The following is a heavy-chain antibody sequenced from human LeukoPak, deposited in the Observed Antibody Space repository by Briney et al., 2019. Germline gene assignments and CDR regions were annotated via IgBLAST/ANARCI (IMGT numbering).Heavy chain of an antibody. V-gene: IGHV4-59*01. CDR1: GGSITRYN. Sequence: SETLSPTCTVSGGSITRYNTGSIPQPPGKGLEWIGYIYYRGSTNYNPSLKSRVTISVDTSKNQFSLKLSSVSAADTAVYYCARVGSRYYDSSGYYSKWFDPWGQGTLVTVSS. J-gene: IGHJ5*02. D-gene: IGHD3-22*01. CDR3: ARVGSRYYDSSGYYSKWFDP. CDR2: IYYRGST.